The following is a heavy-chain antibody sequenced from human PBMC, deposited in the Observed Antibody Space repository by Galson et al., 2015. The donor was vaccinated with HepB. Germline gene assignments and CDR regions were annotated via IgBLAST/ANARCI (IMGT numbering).Heavy chain of an antibody. CDR3: ATDGAVVPAASFDY. V-gene: IGHV1-69*13. CDR2: IIPIFGTA. J-gene: IGHJ4*02. Sequence: SVKVSCKASGGTFSSYAISWVRQAPGQGLEWMGGIIPIFGTANYAQKFQGRVTITADESTSTAYMELSSLRSEDTAVYYCATDGAVVPAASFDYWGQGTLVTVSS. CDR1: GGTFSSYA. D-gene: IGHD2-2*01.